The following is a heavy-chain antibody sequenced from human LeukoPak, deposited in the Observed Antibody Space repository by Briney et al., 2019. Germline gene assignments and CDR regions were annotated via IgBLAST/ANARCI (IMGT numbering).Heavy chain of an antibody. Sequence: PGGSLRLSCAASGFTFSSYSMNWVRQAPGKGLEWVSSISSSISYIYYADSVKGRFTISRDNAKNSLYLQMNSLRAEGTAVYYCAREGNWNRDYMEVWGKGTTVTVSS. CDR1: GFTFSSYS. CDR3: AREGNWNRDYMEV. CDR2: ISSSISYI. J-gene: IGHJ6*03. D-gene: IGHD1-20*01. V-gene: IGHV3-21*01.